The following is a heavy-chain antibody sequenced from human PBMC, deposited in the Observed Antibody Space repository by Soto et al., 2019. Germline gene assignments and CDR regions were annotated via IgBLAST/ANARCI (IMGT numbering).Heavy chain of an antibody. V-gene: IGHV4-39*01. CDR1: GGSISSSSYY. CDR3: ARLGMEPITIFGVAPPGGVDY. CDR2: IYYSGST. D-gene: IGHD3-3*01. Sequence: SETLSLTCTVSGGSISSSSYYWGWIRQPPGKGLEWIGSIYYSGSTYYNPSLKSRVTISVDTSKNQFSLKLSSVTAADTAVYYCARLGMEPITIFGVAPPGGVDYWGQGTLVTVSS. J-gene: IGHJ4*02.